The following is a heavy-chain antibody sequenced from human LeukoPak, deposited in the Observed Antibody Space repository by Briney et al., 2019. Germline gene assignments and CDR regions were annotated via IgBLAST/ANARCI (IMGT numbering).Heavy chain of an antibody. CDR2: ISAYNGNT. V-gene: IGHV1-18*01. CDR1: GYTFTSYG. J-gene: IGHJ6*03. CDR3: ARDQSGYYFTYYYYYMDV. D-gene: IGHD3-22*01. Sequence: ASVKVSCKASGYTFTSYGISWVRQAPGQGLEWMGWISAYNGNTNYAQKLQGRVTMTTDTSTSTAYMELRSLRSDDTAVYYCARDQSGYYFTYYYYYMDVWGKGTTVTISS.